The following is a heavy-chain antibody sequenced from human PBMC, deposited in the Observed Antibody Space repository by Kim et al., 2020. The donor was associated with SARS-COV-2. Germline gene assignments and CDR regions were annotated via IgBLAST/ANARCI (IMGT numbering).Heavy chain of an antibody. Sequence: ASVKVSCKASGYTFTGYYMHWVRQAPGQGLEWMGWINPNSGGTNYAQKFQGRVTMTRDTSISTAYMELSRLKSDDTAVYYCARATPYSSSYYFDYWGQGTLVTVSS. CDR1: GYTFTGYY. CDR2: INPNSGGT. V-gene: IGHV1-2*02. CDR3: ARATPYSSSYYFDY. D-gene: IGHD6-6*01. J-gene: IGHJ4*02.